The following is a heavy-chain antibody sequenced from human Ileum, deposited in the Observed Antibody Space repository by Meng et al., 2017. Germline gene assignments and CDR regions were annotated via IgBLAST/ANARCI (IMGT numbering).Heavy chain of an antibody. J-gene: IGHJ4*02. CDR3: ARHGGYSQDF. D-gene: IGHD4-23*01. CDR2: ISHSGSA. CDR1: SGSISSNTY. V-gene: IGHV4-4*02. Sequence: QVRLQAGGPGLWRPSGPRPLTCAVSSGSISSNTYWSWVRQPPGKGLEWIGQISHSGSAYYNPSLKSRVTMSVDKSKSQFSLMLTSVTAADTAIYYCARHGGYSQDFWGQGTLVTVSS.